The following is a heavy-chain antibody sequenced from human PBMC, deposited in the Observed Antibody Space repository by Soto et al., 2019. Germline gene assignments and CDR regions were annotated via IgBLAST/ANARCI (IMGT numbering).Heavy chain of an antibody. V-gene: IGHV4-34*01. Sequence: SETLSLTCAVYGGSFSGYYWSWIRQPPGKGLEWIGEINHSGSTNYNPSLKSRVTISVDTSKNQFSLKLSSVTAADTAVYFCAKNHCTNGVCYTPDYWGQGTLVTVSS. CDR2: INHSGST. J-gene: IGHJ4*02. CDR1: GGSFSGYY. D-gene: IGHD2-8*01. CDR3: AKNHCTNGVCYTPDY.